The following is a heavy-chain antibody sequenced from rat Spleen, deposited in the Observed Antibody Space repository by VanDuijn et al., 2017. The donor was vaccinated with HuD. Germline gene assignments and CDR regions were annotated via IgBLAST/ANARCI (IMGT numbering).Heavy chain of an antibody. Sequence: EVQLVESGGGLVQPGGSLQVSCAASGFTFSNYDMAWVRQAPTKSLEWIASISTGGGNTYYRDSVKGRFTISRDNAKNTQYLQMDSLRSEDTATYYCARHNWAYFDYWGQGVMVTVSS. CDR2: ISTGGGNT. D-gene: IGHD5-1*01. CDR3: ARHNWAYFDY. J-gene: IGHJ2*01. CDR1: GFTFSNYD. V-gene: IGHV5S13*01.